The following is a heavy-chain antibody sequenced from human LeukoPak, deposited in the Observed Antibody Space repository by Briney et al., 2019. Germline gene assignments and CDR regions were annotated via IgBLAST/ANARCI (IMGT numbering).Heavy chain of an antibody. J-gene: IGHJ4*02. CDR3: VGGDY. V-gene: IGHV3-21*01. CDR2: ITSSGSYI. Sequence: GGSLRLSCAASAFSFSNYNMNWVRQAPGKGLEWVSSITSSGSYIYYADSVKGRFTISRDNAKNSLSLQMNSLRAEDTAVYYCVGGDYWGQGTLVTVSS. CDR1: AFSFSNYN.